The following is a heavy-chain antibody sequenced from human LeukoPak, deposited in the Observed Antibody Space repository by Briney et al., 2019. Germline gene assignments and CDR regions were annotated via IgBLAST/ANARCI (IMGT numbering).Heavy chain of an antibody. CDR1: EFTFSSYA. J-gene: IGHJ6*03. CDR2: ISYDGSNQ. D-gene: IGHD3-3*01. V-gene: IGHV3-30-3*01. Sequence: PGGSLRLSCAASEFTFSSYAMHWVRQAPGKGLEWVAVISYDGSNQYYADSVKGRFTISRDNSKNTLYLQMNSLRSEDTAVYYCARAGGYDFWRRGYYYYYMDVWGKGTTVTVSS. CDR3: ARAGGYDFWRRGYYYYYMDV.